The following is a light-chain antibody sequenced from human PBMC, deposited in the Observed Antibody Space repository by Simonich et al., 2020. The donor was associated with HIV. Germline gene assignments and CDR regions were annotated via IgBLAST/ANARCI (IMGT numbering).Light chain of an antibody. CDR2: WAS. V-gene: IGKV4-1*01. Sequence: DIVMTQSPDSLAVSLGERATINCKSSQSLLYSSNNKNSLAWYQQKPGQPPKLLIYWASTRESGVPDRFSASGSGTDFTLTISSLQAEDVAVYSCQQYYSTPPTFGQGTKVEIK. J-gene: IGKJ1*01. CDR3: QQYYSTPPT. CDR1: QSLLYSSNNKNS.